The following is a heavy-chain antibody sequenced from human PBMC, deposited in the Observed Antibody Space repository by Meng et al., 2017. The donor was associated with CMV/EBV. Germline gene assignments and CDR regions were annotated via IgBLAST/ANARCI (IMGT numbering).Heavy chain of an antibody. CDR3: ASLYCSSTSCYNDY. D-gene: IGHD2-2*02. V-gene: IGHV4-61*01. Sequence: SETLSLTCTVSGGSVSSGSYYWSWIRQPPGKGLEWIGYIYYSGSTNYNSPLKSRVTRSVDTSKNQFSLKLSSVTAADTAVYYCASLYCSSTSCYNDYWGQGTLVTVSS. CDR1: GGSVSSGSYY. CDR2: IYYSGST. J-gene: IGHJ4*02.